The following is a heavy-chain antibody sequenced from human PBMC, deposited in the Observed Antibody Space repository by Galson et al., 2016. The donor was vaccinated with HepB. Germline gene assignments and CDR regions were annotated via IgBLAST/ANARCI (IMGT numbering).Heavy chain of an antibody. J-gene: IGHJ4*02. Sequence: SLRLSCAASGFNFADHWMSWVRQSPVKGLEWVASIKKAGSEKYYVDSVKGRFTISRDNAKNSLYLHMNSLRAEDTAVYYGARYRAHPENWGQGTLVTVSS. CDR2: IKKAGSEK. D-gene: IGHD4/OR15-4a*01. V-gene: IGHV3-7*03. CDR3: ARYRAHPEN. CDR1: GFNFADHW.